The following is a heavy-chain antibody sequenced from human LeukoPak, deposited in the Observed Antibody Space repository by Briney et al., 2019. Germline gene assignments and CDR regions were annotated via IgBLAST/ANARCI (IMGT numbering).Heavy chain of an antibody. Sequence: GGTLRLSCAASGFTFSSYWLHWVRQAPGKGLVWVSRINSDRSSITYADSVKGLFTISRDNSQNTLYLQMNSLRAEDTDVYYCTKDPNGDYVGAFDPWGQGTLVTVSS. D-gene: IGHD4-17*01. CDR3: TKDPNGDYVGAFDP. CDR1: GFTFSSYW. V-gene: IGHV3-74*03. J-gene: IGHJ5*02. CDR2: INSDRSSI.